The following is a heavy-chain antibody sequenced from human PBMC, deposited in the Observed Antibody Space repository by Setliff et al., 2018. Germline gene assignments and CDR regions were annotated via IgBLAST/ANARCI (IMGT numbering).Heavy chain of an antibody. J-gene: IGHJ4*02. CDR1: GGSISSGGFY. CDR2: FHTGGAT. D-gene: IGHD3-10*01. V-gene: IGHV4-61*09. CDR3: ARESATIGEFPLYYFDK. Sequence: PSETLSLTCSVSGGSISSGGFYWSWIRQSAGRGLEWIGHFHTGGATDYNLSLTSRVTISLDSSKNQFSLRLSSVTAADAAVYFCARESATIGEFPLYYFDKWGQGSPVTVSS.